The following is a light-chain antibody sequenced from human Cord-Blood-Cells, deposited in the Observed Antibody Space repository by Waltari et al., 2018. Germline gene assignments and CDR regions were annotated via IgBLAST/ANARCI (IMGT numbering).Light chain of an antibody. CDR1: SSDVGGSNY. J-gene: IGLJ2*01. Sequence: QSALTQPASVSGSPGQSITISCTGTSSDVGGSNYVSWYQQPPGKAPKLMIYDVSTRPSGASNRFSGSKSGNTASLTISGLQAEDEADYYCSSYTSSSTVVFGGGTKLTVL. V-gene: IGLV2-14*01. CDR2: DVS. CDR3: SSYTSSSTVV.